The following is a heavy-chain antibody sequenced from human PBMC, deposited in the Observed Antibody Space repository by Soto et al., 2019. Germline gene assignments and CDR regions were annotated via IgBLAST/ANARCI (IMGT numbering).Heavy chain of an antibody. D-gene: IGHD1-26*01. CDR3: ARLLTEGATYREDAFDM. J-gene: IGHJ3*02. Sequence: LQLVQSGGEVKTPGASVKVSCTTSGYTFTSHGISWVRQAPGQGLEWMGWISTYNGKTDYAQKFQGRVTMTADTSTSTVYMEVRSLRSDDTAVYYCARLLTEGATYREDAFDMWGQGTKVTVSS. CDR1: GYTFTSHG. CDR2: ISTYNGKT. V-gene: IGHV1-18*01.